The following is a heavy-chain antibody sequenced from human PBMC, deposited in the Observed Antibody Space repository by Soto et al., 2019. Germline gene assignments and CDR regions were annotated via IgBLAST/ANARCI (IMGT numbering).Heavy chain of an antibody. Sequence: QVQLVQSGAEVKKPGSSVKVSCKASGGTFSSYAISWVRQAPGQGLEWMGGIIPIFGTANYAQKFQGRVTITADKSKSTAYMELSSLRSEDTAVYYCARVPDIVVVVAATPGDYYYDGMDVWGQGTTVTVSS. J-gene: IGHJ6*02. CDR1: GGTFSSYA. CDR2: IIPIFGTA. D-gene: IGHD2-15*01. CDR3: ARVPDIVVVVAATPGDYYYDGMDV. V-gene: IGHV1-69*06.